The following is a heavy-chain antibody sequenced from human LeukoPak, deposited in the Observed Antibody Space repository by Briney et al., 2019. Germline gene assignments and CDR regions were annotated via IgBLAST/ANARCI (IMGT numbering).Heavy chain of an antibody. CDR3: AKDDRGDYVTGFDS. Sequence: GGSLSLSCAASGFTFRNYAMTWVRQAPGKGLEWVSSISASGSSTWYADSVKGRFTISRDNAKNTLYLRMNSLRAEDTAEYYCAKDDRGDYVTGFDSWGQGNLVTVSS. V-gene: IGHV3-23*01. CDR1: GFTFRNYA. D-gene: IGHD4-17*01. CDR2: ISASGSST. J-gene: IGHJ4*02.